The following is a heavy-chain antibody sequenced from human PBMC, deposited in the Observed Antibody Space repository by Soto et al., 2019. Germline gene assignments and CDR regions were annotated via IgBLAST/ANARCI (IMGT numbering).Heavy chain of an antibody. CDR3: ARVGGASTDDGFDI. CDR1: GFTFSSYT. V-gene: IGHV3-30-3*01. Sequence: QVQLVESGGGVVQPGRSLRLSCAASGFTFSSYTMHWVPQAPGKGLEWVAVISYDGSNKYYADSVKGRFTISRDNSKNSLYLQMNSLSAEDTAMYYCARVGGASTDDGFDIWGQGTMVTVSS. J-gene: IGHJ3*02. D-gene: IGHD1-26*01. CDR2: ISYDGSNK.